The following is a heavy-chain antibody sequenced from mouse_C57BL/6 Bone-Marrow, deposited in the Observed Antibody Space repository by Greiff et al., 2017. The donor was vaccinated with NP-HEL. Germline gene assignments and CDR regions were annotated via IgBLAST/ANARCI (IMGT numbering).Heavy chain of an antibody. V-gene: IGHV1-82*01. CDR1: GYAFSSSW. CDR2: IYPGDGDT. J-gene: IGHJ2*01. CDR3: ASDYYGSSYVYFDY. D-gene: IGHD1-1*01. Sequence: VQLVESGPELVKPGASVKISCKASGYAFSSSWMNWVKQRPGKGLEWIGRIYPGDGDTNYNGKFKGKATLTADKSSSTAYMQLSSLTSEDSAVYFCASDYYGSSYVYFDYWGQGTTLTVSS.